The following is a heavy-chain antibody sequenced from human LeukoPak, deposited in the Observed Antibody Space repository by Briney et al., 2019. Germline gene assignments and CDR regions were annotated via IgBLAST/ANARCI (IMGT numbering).Heavy chain of an antibody. CDR2: VYTNGNT. CDR3: ATEGLGSGRWFGY. Sequence: PSETLSLTCAVSGGSISSCCWTWIRQRAGKGLEWIGRVYTNGNTDYDSSLKSRVTMSVDTSNNQVSLNLNSVTAADTAVYYCATEGLGSGRWFGYWGQGTLVTVSS. V-gene: IGHV4-4*07. D-gene: IGHD6-25*01. CDR1: GGSISSCC. J-gene: IGHJ4*02.